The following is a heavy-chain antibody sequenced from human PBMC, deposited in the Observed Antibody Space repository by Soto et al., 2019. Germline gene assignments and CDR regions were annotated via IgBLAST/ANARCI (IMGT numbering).Heavy chain of an antibody. V-gene: IGHV3-30-3*01. CDR3: ARDNGYSSGWYPNHFDY. CDR2: ISYDGSNK. D-gene: IGHD6-19*01. CDR1: GFTFSSYA. J-gene: IGHJ4*02. Sequence: QVQLVESGGGVVQPGRSLGLSCAASGFTFSSYAMHWVRQAPGKGLEWVAVISYDGSNKYYADSVKGRFTISRDNSKNTLYLQMNSLRAEDTAVYYCARDNGYSSGWYPNHFDYWGQGTLVTVSS.